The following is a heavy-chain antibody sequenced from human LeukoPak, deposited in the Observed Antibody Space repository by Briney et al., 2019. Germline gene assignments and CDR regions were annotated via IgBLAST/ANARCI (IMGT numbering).Heavy chain of an antibody. CDR2: ISRDGTA. D-gene: IGHD3-22*01. Sequence: GRSLRLSCATSGFTFSYYVFHWVRQAPGKGLDWVAAISRDGTAYYADSVKGRFTVSRDTSEDTVFLQMVSLGLEDTAVYYCARGNYYDGRGFSVTEHWGQGTLVTVSS. V-gene: IGHV3-30*04. CDR1: GFTFSYYV. J-gene: IGHJ4*02. CDR3: ARGNYYDGRGFSVTEH.